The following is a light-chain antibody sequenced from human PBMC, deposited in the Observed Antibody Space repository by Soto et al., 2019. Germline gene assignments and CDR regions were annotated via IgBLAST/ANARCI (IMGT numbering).Light chain of an antibody. J-gene: IGKJ4*01. CDR2: SAS. CDR1: QSVSSK. Sequence: EIVLTQSPGTLSLSPGERATLSCRASQSVSSKLAWYQQRPGQAPRLLIYSASTRATGIPARFSGSGSGTEFTITISSLQSEDGAVDDGQQYNNWPLTFGEGTKVDIK. CDR3: QQYNNWPLT. V-gene: IGKV3-15*01.